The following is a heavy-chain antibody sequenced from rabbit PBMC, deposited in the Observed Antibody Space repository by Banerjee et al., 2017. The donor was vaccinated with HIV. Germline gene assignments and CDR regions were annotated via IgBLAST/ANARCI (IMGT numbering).Heavy chain of an antibody. CDR2: IDNGSGGKT. D-gene: IGHD4-2*01. V-gene: IGHV1S40*01. Sequence: QSLEESGGDLVKPGASLTLTCTASGFDLSSNVMSWVRQAPGKGPEWIACIDNGSGGKTYYASWAKGRFTISKTSSTTVTLQMTSLTAADTATYFCARDTAGFGGGFNLWGPGTLVTVS. CDR3: ARDTAGFGGGFNL. CDR1: GFDLSSNV. J-gene: IGHJ4*01.